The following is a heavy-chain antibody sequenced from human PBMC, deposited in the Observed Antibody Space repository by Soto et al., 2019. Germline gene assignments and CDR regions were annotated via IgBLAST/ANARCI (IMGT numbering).Heavy chain of an antibody. CDR3: ARHTGWKGGWFVP. V-gene: IGHV3-23*01. CDR2: ISGSGGST. Sequence: EVQLLESGGGLVQPGGSLRLSCAASGFTFSSYAMSWVRQAPGKGLEWVSAISGSGGSTYYADSVKGRFTISRDNSKNTLYLRMNSLRAEDTAAYYCARHTGWKGGWFVPWGQGTLVTVSS. D-gene: IGHD6-19*01. J-gene: IGHJ5*02. CDR1: GFTFSSYA.